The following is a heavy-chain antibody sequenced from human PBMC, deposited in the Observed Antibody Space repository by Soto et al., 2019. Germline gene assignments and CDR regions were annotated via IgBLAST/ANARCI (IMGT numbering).Heavy chain of an antibody. CDR1: GFTFSSYN. CDR2: ISRSGDRT. J-gene: IGHJ4*02. V-gene: IGHV3-64*02. D-gene: IGHD2-15*01. Sequence: EVQLVESGEGVVQPGGSLRLSCAASGFTFSSYNIHWIRQAPGKRLEFVSAISRSGDRTYYADSVKGRFTITRDNSKNTVWLQMGSLRAEDMAVYYCARARCSSGQCYYFDFWGRGALVSVSS. CDR3: ARARCSSGQCYYFDF.